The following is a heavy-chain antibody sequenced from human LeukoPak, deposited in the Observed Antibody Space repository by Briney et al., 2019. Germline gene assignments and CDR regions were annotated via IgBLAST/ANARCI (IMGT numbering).Heavy chain of an antibody. D-gene: IGHD6-6*01. CDR1: GGTFSSYA. CDR3: AGERYSSSSPFDY. CDR2: IIPILGIA. V-gene: IGHV1-69*04. Sequence: SVKVSCKASGGTFSSYAISWVRQAPGQGLEWMGRIIPILGIANYAQKFQGRVTITADKSTSTAYMELSSLRSEDTAVYYCAGERYSSSSPFDYWGQGTLVTVSS. J-gene: IGHJ4*02.